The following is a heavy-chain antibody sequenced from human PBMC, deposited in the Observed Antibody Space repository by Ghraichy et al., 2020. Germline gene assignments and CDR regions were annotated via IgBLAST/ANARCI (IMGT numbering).Heavy chain of an antibody. J-gene: IGHJ4*02. Sequence: ASVKVSCKASGYTFTGYYMHWVRQAPGQGLEWMGWINPNSGGTNYAQKFQGWVTMTRDTSISTTYMELSRLRSDDTAVYYCAILLGYCTNGVCWDRIDYWGQGTLVTVSS. V-gene: IGHV1-2*04. CDR1: GYTFTGYY. CDR2: INPNSGGT. D-gene: IGHD2-8*01. CDR3: AILLGYCTNGVCWDRIDY.